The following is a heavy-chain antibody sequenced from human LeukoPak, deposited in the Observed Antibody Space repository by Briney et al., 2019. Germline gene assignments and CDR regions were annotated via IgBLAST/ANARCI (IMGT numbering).Heavy chain of an antibody. CDR2: ICSSRGCT. D-gene: IGHD2-15*01. J-gene: IGHJ4*02. CDR1: EFTFSSHP. CDR3: ARISLPPSDNFDS. V-gene: IGHV3-23*01. Sequence: GGSLRLSCAASEFTFSSHPMGWVRRAPGKGLEWVSSICSSRGCTYYADSVRGRFAISRDDSKNTLYLQMNSLRAEDTAVYYCARISLPPSDNFDSWGQGTLVTVSS.